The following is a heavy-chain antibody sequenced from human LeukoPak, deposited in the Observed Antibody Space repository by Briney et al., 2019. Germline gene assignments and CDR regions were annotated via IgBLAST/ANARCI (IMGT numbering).Heavy chain of an antibody. CDR1: GFTFSSYA. V-gene: IGHV3-23*01. Sequence: PGGSLRLSCAASGFTFSSYAMSWVRQAPGKGLEWVSAISGSGGSTYYADSVKGRFTISRDNSKNTLYLQMNSLRAEDTAVYYCAKDHRSPLVDQDNWFDPWGQGALVTVSS. D-gene: IGHD6-6*01. CDR3: AKDHRSPLVDQDNWFDP. J-gene: IGHJ5*02. CDR2: ISGSGGST.